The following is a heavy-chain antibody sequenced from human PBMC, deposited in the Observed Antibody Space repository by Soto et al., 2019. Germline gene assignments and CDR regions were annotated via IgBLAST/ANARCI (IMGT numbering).Heavy chain of an antibody. Sequence: LRLSCAASGFTFSTYSMTWVRQAPGKGLEWVAHITATGGNTYYADSVRGRFTISRDTSGNTLYLQMNSLRAEDTALYYCAKCMQAYWNYDAHHIWGQGTMVTVSS. V-gene: IGHV3-23*01. J-gene: IGHJ3*02. CDR1: GFTFSTYS. D-gene: IGHD1-7*01. CDR3: AKCMQAYWNYDAHHI. CDR2: ITATGGNT.